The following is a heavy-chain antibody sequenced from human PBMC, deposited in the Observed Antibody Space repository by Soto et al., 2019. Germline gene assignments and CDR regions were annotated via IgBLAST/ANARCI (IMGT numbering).Heavy chain of an antibody. V-gene: IGHV3-23*01. CDR3: ARHQIAMIVLKIYYDL. CDR1: GFTFGDYA. D-gene: IGHD3-22*01. Sequence: PGGSLRLSCVGSGFTFGDYAMTWVRQAPGKGLEWVSSISDSGSTTYYADSVKGRFTISRDNSKNTLYLQMNTLRAEDTAVYYCARHQIAMIVLKIYYDLWGQGTMVTVSS. CDR2: ISDSGSTT. J-gene: IGHJ3*01.